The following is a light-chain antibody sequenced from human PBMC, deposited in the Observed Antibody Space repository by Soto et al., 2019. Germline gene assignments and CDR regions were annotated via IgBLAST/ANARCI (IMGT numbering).Light chain of an antibody. J-gene: IGKJ5*01. CDR3: QQYGSSPIT. CDR1: QSVAGSY. CDR2: GAS. Sequence: EIMLTQSPVTLSLSPGEGATLSCRASQSVAGSYLAWYQQKPGRTPRLLIYGASSRATGIPDRFSGSGSGTDFTLTISRLEPEDFAVYYCQQYGSSPITFGQGTRLEIK. V-gene: IGKV3-20*01.